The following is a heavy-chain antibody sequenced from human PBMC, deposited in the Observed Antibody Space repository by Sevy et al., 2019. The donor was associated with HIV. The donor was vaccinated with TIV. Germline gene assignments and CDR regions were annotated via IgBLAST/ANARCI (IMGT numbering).Heavy chain of an antibody. D-gene: IGHD2-2*01. Sequence: ASVKVSCKTSGGTFSRHAISWVRQAPGQGLEWMGGIIPIFGRGNYAQQFQGRVTITADESTSTAYMELSSLRSDDTAVYYWARGRDDSAVVPAVRLYYQYGMDVWGQGTTVTVSS. CDR3: ARGRDDSAVVPAVRLYYQYGMDV. CDR2: IIPIFGRG. V-gene: IGHV1-69*13. CDR1: GGTFSRHA. J-gene: IGHJ6*02.